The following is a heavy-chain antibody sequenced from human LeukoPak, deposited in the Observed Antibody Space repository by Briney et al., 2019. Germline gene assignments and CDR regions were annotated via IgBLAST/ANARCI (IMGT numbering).Heavy chain of an antibody. Sequence: GGSLRLSCAASGFTIDDYWRSWVRQAPGKGLEWVANIKEDVSDKYYVDSVKGRFTISRDNAKNSLYLQMSRLRAEATAVYYCARVGVAGFDYWGQGILVTVSS. D-gene: IGHD3-3*01. CDR2: IKEDVSDK. CDR3: ARVGVAGFDY. CDR1: GFTIDDYW. J-gene: IGHJ4*02. V-gene: IGHV3-7*03.